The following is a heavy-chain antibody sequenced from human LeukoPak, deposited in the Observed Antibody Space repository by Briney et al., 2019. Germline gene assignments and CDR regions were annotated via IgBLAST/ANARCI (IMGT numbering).Heavy chain of an antibody. J-gene: IGHJ4*02. CDR1: GGSVSSGSYY. CDR3: ARANDYGPDY. D-gene: IGHD4-17*01. V-gene: IGHV4-61*01. Sequence: SETLSLTCTVSGGSVSSGSYYWSWIRQPPGKGLEWIGYIYYSGSTNYNPSLKSRVTISVDTSKNQFSLKLSSVTAAGTAVYYCARANDYGPDYWGQGTLVTVSS. CDR2: IYYSGST.